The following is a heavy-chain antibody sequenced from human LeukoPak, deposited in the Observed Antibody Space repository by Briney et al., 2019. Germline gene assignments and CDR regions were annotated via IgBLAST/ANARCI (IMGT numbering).Heavy chain of an antibody. CDR3: ARLPGPLWSGYYIPNLYFDY. D-gene: IGHD3-3*01. V-gene: IGHV4-61*05. CDR2: IYYSGST. CDR1: GGSISSSSYY. J-gene: IGHJ4*02. Sequence: PSETLSLTCTVSGGSISSSSYYWGWIRQPPGKGLEWIGYIYYSGSTNYNPSLKSRVTISVDTSKNQFSLKLSSVTAADTAVYYCARLPGPLWSGYYIPNLYFDYWGQGTLVTVSS.